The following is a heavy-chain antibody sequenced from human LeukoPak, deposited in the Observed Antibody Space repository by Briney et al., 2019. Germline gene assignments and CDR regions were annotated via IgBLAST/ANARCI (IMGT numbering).Heavy chain of an antibody. J-gene: IGHJ2*01. CDR3: AKAIEMATINLYFDL. V-gene: IGHV3-30*18. CDR2: ISYDGSNK. CDR1: GVTFSSYG. Sequence: GGSLRLSCAASGVTFSSYGMHWVRQAPGKGLEWVAVISYDGSNKYYADCVKGRFTISRDNAKNSLYLQMNSLRAEDMALYYCAKAIEMATINLYFDLWGRGTLVTVSS. D-gene: IGHD5-24*01.